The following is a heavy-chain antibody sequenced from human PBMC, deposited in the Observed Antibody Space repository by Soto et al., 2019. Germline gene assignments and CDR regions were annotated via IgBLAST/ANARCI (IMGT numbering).Heavy chain of an antibody. CDR3: ARGGSGWKALNWFDP. J-gene: IGHJ5*02. D-gene: IGHD6-19*01. CDR2: NNNRGDT. CDR1: GASIDNNGYS. V-gene: IGHV4-31*11. Sequence: QVQLQESGPGLVIPSQTLTLTCAVSGASIDNNGYSWTWIRQHPGKGLEWIGTNNNRGDTYYNPSLKSRLTISLDTSHNHFSLRLNAVTAAHTATYYCARGGSGWKALNWFDPWGQGIMVTVSS.